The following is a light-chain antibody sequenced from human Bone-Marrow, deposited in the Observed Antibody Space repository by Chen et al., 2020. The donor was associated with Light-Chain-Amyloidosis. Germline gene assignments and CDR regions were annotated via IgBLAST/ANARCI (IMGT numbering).Light chain of an antibody. CDR2: DAF. Sequence: IQMTQPPSTLSASVGDRVTITCRASQSISYWLAWYQQKPGKAPKLLIFDAFNLQSGVPSRFSGSGSGTQFTLTISSLQPDDFATYYCQQYNSYWTFGQGTKVEIK. J-gene: IGKJ1*01. V-gene: IGKV1-5*01. CDR3: QQYNSYWT. CDR1: QSISYW.